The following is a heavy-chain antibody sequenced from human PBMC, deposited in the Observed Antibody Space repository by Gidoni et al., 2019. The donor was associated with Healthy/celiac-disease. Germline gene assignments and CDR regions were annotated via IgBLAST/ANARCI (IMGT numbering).Heavy chain of an antibody. J-gene: IGHJ2*01. D-gene: IGHD6-13*01. CDR1: GGTFSSYA. Sequence: QVQLVQSGAEVKKPGSSVKVSCKASGGTFSSYAIRWVRQAPGQGLEWMGGIIPIFGTANYAQKFQGRVTITADESTSTAYMELSSLRSEDTAVYYCARDRDIAAAGTHPEDWYFDLWGRGTLVTVSS. V-gene: IGHV1-69*01. CDR2: IIPIFGTA. CDR3: ARDRDIAAAGTHPEDWYFDL.